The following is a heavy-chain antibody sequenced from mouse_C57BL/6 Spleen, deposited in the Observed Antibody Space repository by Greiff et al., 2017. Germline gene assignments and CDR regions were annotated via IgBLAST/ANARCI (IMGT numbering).Heavy chain of an antibody. CDR2: IYPRSGNT. V-gene: IGHV1-81*01. J-gene: IGHJ4*01. CDR3: ARKGVYYDYGNYAMDY. D-gene: IGHD2-4*01. CDR1: GYTFTSYG. Sequence: QVQLKQSGAELARPGASVKLSCKASGYTFTSYGISWVKQRTGQGLEWIGEIYPRSGNTYYNEKFKGKATLTADKSSSTAYMELRSLTSEDSAVYFCARKGVYYDYGNYAMDYWGQGTSVTVSS.